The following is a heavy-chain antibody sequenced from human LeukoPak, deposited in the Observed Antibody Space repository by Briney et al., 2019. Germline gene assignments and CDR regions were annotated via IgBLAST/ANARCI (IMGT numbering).Heavy chain of an antibody. CDR3: AREGAAAGIFDY. V-gene: IGHV1-46*01. D-gene: IGHD6-13*01. CDR1: GYTFTSYY. Sequence: GASVNVSCKASGYTFTSYYMHWVRQAPGQGLEWMGIINPSGGSTSYAQKFQGRVTMTRDTSTSTVYMELSSLRSEDTAVYYCAREGAAAGIFDYWGQGTLVTVSS. J-gene: IGHJ4*02. CDR2: INPSGGST.